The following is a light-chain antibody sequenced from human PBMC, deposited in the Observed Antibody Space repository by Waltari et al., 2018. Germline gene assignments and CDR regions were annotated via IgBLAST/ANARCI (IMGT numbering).Light chain of an antibody. Sequence: DIQMTQSPSSLSASVGDRVSIPCRASQDIGNYLAWYQQQPGKVPKLMIYAASILQSGVPSRFSVSGSGTDFTLTISSLQPEDVATYYCQKYVSAPPTFGQGTKVEIK. J-gene: IGKJ1*01. CDR1: QDIGNY. CDR3: QKYVSAPPT. V-gene: IGKV1-27*01. CDR2: AAS.